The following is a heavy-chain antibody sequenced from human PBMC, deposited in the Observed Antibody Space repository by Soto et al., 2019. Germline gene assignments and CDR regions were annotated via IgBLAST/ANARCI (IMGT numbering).Heavy chain of an antibody. CDR1: GGTFSSYT. Sequence: SVKVSCKASGGTFSSYTISWVRQAPGQGLEWMGRIIPILGIANYAQKFQGRVTITADKSTSTAYMELSSLRSEDTAVYYCARDIAAAGTYYYYYMAVWGKGTTVTVSS. D-gene: IGHD6-13*01. CDR3: ARDIAAAGTYYYYYMAV. J-gene: IGHJ6*03. CDR2: IIPILGIA. V-gene: IGHV1-69*04.